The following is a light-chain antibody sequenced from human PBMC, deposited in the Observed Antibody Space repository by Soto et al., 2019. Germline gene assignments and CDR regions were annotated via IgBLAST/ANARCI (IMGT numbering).Light chain of an antibody. V-gene: IGKV3-20*01. CDR2: GAS. Sequence: EIVLTQSPGTLSLSPGERATLSCRASQSVSSSYLAWYQQKPGQAPRLLIYGASSRATGIPDRFSASGTGTDFTLTVSDVQPEDFAVYYCHQRQSWPRTFGQGTRWIS. CDR1: QSVSSSY. CDR3: HQRQSWPRT. J-gene: IGKJ1*01.